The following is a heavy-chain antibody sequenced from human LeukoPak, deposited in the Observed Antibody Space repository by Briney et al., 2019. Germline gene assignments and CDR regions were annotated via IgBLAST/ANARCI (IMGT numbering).Heavy chain of an antibody. Sequence: ASVKVSCNASGYTFSSYDINWVRQATGQGLEWMGWMNPSSGNTGYAQKFQGRLTMTRNTSISTAYMELSSLKSEDTGVYYCARHDQGGATTLDYWGQGTLVTVSS. CDR3: ARHDQGGATTLDY. V-gene: IGHV1-8*01. D-gene: IGHD1-26*01. CDR2: MNPSSGNT. CDR1: GYTFSSYD. J-gene: IGHJ4*02.